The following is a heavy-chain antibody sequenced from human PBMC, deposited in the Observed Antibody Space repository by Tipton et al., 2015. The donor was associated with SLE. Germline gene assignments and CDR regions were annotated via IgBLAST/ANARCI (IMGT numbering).Heavy chain of an antibody. V-gene: IGHV4-34*01. D-gene: IGHD1-26*01. CDR1: GGSFSGYY. CDR2: INHSGST. J-gene: IGHJ4*02. Sequence: TLSLTCAVYGGSFSGYYWSWIRQPPGKGLEWIGEINHSGSTYYNPSLKSRVTISVDTSKNQFSLKLSSVTAADTAVYYCARSGATTGYFDYWGQGTLVTVAS. CDR3: ARSGATTGYFDY.